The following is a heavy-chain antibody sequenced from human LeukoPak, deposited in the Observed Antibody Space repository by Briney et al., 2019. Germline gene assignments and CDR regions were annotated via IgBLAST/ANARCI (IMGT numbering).Heavy chain of an antibody. CDR3: ARGGRKTYYYDTHPPFDY. V-gene: IGHV4-34*01. D-gene: IGHD3-22*01. CDR1: GGSFSGYY. J-gene: IGHJ4*02. CDR2: INHSGST. Sequence: SETLSLTCAVYGGSFSGYYWSWIRQPPGKGLEWIGEINHSGSTNYNPSLKSRVTISVNTSKNQFSLKLSSVTAADTAVYYCARGGRKTYYYDTHPPFDYWGQGTLVTVSS.